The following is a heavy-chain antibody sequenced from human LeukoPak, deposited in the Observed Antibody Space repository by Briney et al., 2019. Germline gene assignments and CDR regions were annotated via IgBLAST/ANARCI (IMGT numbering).Heavy chain of an antibody. V-gene: IGHV3-23*01. CDR1: GFTFSSFA. CDR3: AKVPGDYYYMDV. Sequence: GGSLRLSCVASGFTFSSFAMSWVRQVPGKGLEWVSVISGSGSSTYYADSVKGRFTISRDNSKNTLYLQMNSLRAEDTAVYYCAKVPGDYYYMDVWGKGTTVTVSS. CDR2: ISGSGSST. J-gene: IGHJ6*03.